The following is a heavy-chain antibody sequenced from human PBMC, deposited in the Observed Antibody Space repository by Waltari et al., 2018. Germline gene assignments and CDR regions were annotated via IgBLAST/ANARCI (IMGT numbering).Heavy chain of an antibody. CDR2: IRYDGSNK. CDR1: GFTFSSYG. V-gene: IGHV3-30*02. D-gene: IGHD1-26*01. CDR3: AKDRVDLSGTFDY. Sequence: QVQLVESGGGVVQPGGSLRLSCAASGFTFSSYGMHWVRQAPGKGLEWVAFIRYDGSNKYYADSVKGRFTISRDNSKNTLYLQMNSLRAEDTAVYYCAKDRVDLSGTFDYWGQGTLVTVSS. J-gene: IGHJ4*02.